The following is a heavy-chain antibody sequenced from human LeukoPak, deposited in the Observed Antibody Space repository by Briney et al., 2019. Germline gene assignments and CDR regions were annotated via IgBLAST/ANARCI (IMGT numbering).Heavy chain of an antibody. J-gene: IGHJ4*02. CDR3: ARVDGSGPNAPNDC. V-gene: IGHV1-3*01. CDR2: VNAGNGNT. D-gene: IGHD3-10*01. CDR1: GYAFTNYA. Sequence: ASVKVSCKASGYAFTNYAIQWVRQAPGQRLEWMGWVNAGNGNTRYSPKFQGRVTITRDTPATTTYMELSSLRSEDTAVYYCARVDGSGPNAPNDCWGQGSLVTVSS.